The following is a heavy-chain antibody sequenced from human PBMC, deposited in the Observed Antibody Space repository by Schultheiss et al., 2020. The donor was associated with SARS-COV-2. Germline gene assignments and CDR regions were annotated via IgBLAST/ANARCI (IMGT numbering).Heavy chain of an antibody. V-gene: IGHV3-48*02. J-gene: IGHJ6*02. CDR1: GFTLSRYS. Sequence: GGSLRLSCVAAGFTLSRYSMNWVRQAPGKGLEWVSYINSGSSTIHYADSVKGRFTISRDNAKNSLYLQMNSLRDEDTAVYYCTRVGVTTLYYYGMDVWGQGTTVTVSS. CDR2: INSGSSTI. D-gene: IGHD4-17*01. CDR3: TRVGVTTLYYYGMDV.